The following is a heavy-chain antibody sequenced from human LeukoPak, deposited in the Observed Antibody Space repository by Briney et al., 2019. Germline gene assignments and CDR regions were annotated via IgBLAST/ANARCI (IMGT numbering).Heavy chain of an antibody. CDR3: ARDVAVVVAATRGQYYGMDV. CDR2: INPNSGGT. Sequence: ASVKISCKACGYTFTGYYMHWVRQAPGQGLEWMGWINPNSGGTNYAQKFQGRVTMTRDTSISTAYMELSRLRSDDTAVYYCARDVAVVVAATRGQYYGMDVWGQGTTVTVSS. D-gene: IGHD2-15*01. V-gene: IGHV1-2*02. CDR1: GYTFTGYY. J-gene: IGHJ6*02.